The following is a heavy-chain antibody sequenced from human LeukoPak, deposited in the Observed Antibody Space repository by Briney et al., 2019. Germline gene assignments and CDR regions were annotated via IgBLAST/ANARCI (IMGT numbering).Heavy chain of an antibody. CDR2: IKQDGSEK. CDR3: ARAANYIVVVPAAIPNWFDP. Sequence: GSLRLSCAASGFTFSSYWMSWVRQAPGKGLEWVANIKQDGSEKYYVDSVKGRFTISRDNAKNSLYLQMNSLRAEDTAVYYCARAANYIVVVPAAIPNWFDPWGQGTLVTVSS. V-gene: IGHV3-7*01. D-gene: IGHD2-2*01. CDR1: GFTFSSYW. J-gene: IGHJ5*02.